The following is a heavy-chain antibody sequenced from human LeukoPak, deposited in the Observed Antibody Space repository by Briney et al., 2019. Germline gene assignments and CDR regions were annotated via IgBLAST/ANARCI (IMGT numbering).Heavy chain of an antibody. D-gene: IGHD1-26*01. CDR2: IKQDGSEK. CDR1: GFTFSSYW. J-gene: IGHJ4*02. CDR3: ARERRAGDPFDY. V-gene: IGHV3-7*01. Sequence: PGGSLRLSCAASGFTFSSYWMSWVRQAPGKGLEWVANIKQDGSEKYCVDSVKGRFAISRDNAKNSLYLQMNSLRAEDTAVYYCARERRAGDPFDYWGQGTLVTVSS.